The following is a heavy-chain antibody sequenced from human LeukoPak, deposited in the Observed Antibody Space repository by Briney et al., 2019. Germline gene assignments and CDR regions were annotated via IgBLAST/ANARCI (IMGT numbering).Heavy chain of an antibody. CDR3: ARARYCSSTNCYEHDY. V-gene: IGHV3-21*01. Sequence: PGGSLRLSCAASGFTFSSYSMNWARQAPGKGLEWVSSISSSSTYIYYADSVKGRFTISRDNAKNSLYLQMNSLRAEDTAVYYCARARYCSSTNCYEHDYWGQGTQVTVSS. D-gene: IGHD2-2*01. CDR1: GFTFSSYS. CDR2: ISSSSTYI. J-gene: IGHJ4*02.